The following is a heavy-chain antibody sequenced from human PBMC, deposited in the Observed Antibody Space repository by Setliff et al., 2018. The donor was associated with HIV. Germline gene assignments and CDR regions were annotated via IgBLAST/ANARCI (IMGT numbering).Heavy chain of an antibody. CDR2: VSDSGSG. Sequence: PSETLSLTCTVSGGSISSNDWGWIRQPPGKGLEWIGTVSDSGSGHYNPPLNSRVTISIDTSQNHFSLTLKSVVAADTAVYYCARDDYADFRPPLWGQGTLVTVSS. D-gene: IGHD4-17*01. CDR1: GGSISSND. CDR3: ARDDYADFRPPL. V-gene: IGHV4-59*12. J-gene: IGHJ4*02.